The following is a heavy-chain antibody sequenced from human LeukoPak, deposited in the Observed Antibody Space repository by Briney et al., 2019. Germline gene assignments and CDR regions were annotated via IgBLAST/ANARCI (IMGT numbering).Heavy chain of an antibody. CDR3: ARGYYYGMDV. CDR1: GFTLSSHD. J-gene: IGHJ6*04. V-gene: IGHV3-13*01. CDR2: IGTAGDT. Sequence: GGSLRLSCAATGFTLSSHDMHWVRQGTGKGLEWVSAIGTAGDTYYPGSVKGRFTISRENAQNSLFLQMNSLRAGDTAVYYCARGYYYGMDVWGKGTTVTVPS.